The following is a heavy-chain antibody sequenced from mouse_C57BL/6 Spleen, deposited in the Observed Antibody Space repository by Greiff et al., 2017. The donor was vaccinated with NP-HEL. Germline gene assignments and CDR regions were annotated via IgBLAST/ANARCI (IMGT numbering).Heavy chain of an antibody. CDR2: IDPHSGGT. Sequence: QVQLQQPGAELVKPGASVKLSCKASGYTFTSYWMHWVKQRPGRGLEWIGRIDPHSGGTKYNEKFKSKATLTVDKPSSTAYMQLSSLTSADTAVYYCARSPYYGSSYDYAMDYWGQGTSVTVSS. CDR1: GYTFTSYW. V-gene: IGHV1-72*01. D-gene: IGHD1-1*01. J-gene: IGHJ4*01. CDR3: ARSPYYGSSYDYAMDY.